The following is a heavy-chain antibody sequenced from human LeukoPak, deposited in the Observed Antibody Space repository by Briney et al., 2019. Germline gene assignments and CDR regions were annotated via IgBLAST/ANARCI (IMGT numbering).Heavy chain of an antibody. Sequence: GGTLRLSCAASGFTFSSYGMSWVRQAPGKGLEWVSAISGSGGSTYYADSVKGRFTISRDNSKNTLYLQMNSLRAEDTAVYYCAKRVQLWLDYFDYWGQGTLVTASS. V-gene: IGHV3-23*01. CDR1: GFTFSSYG. D-gene: IGHD5-18*01. J-gene: IGHJ4*02. CDR2: ISGSGGST. CDR3: AKRVQLWLDYFDY.